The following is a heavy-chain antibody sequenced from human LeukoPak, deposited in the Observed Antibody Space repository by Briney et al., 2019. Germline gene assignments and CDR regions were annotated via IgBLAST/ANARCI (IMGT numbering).Heavy chain of an antibody. Sequence: SETLSLTCAVYGGSFSGYYWSWIRQPPGKGLEWIGEINHSGSTNYNPSLKSRVTISVDKSKNQFSLKLSSVTAADTAVYYCARKTRVKYYYDSSGYYYVFDYWGQGTLVTVSS. D-gene: IGHD3-22*01. J-gene: IGHJ4*02. V-gene: IGHV4-34*01. CDR1: GGSFSGYY. CDR2: INHSGST. CDR3: ARKTRVKYYYDSSGYYYVFDY.